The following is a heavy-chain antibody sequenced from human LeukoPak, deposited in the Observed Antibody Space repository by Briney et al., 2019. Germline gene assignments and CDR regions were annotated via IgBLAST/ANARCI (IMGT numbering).Heavy chain of an antibody. CDR1: GFTISSYG. Sequence: GRSLRLSCAASGFTISSYGMSWVRQPPGKGLEWVSTITAPGGSTYYADSVKGRFTISRDNSRNTVYLQMSSLGAEDTAIYYCPKGRGRWAFDIGGQGTLVTV. CDR2: ITAPGGST. V-gene: IGHV3-23*01. D-gene: IGHD3-10*01. CDR3: PKGRGRWAFDI. J-gene: IGHJ3*02.